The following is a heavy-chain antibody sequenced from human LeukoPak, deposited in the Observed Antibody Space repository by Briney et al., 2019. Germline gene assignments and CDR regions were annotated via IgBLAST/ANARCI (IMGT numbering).Heavy chain of an antibody. J-gene: IGHJ4*02. CDR3: AREDYYLDS. CDR1: GGSITAYY. Sequence: SETLSLTCSVYGGSITAYYWSWIRQPPGKGLEWIGEINHSRGTKYNPSLESRVTILLDASKNEFSLNLNSVTAADTAVYYFAREDYYLDSWGQGTLVTVSS. CDR2: INHSRGT. V-gene: IGHV4-34*01.